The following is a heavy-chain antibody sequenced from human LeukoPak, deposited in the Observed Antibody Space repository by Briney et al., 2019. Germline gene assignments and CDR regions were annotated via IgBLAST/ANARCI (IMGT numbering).Heavy chain of an antibody. CDR3: ASTYGSGSYYNFDY. V-gene: IGHV4-4*07. CDR2: IYTSGST. J-gene: IGHJ4*02. Sequence: PSETLSLTCTVSGGSISSYYWSWIRQPAGKGLEWIGRIYTSGSTNYNPSLKSRVTISVDTSKNQFSLKLSSVTAADTAVYYCASTYGSGSYYNFDYWGQGTLVTVSS. CDR1: GGSISSYY. D-gene: IGHD3-10*01.